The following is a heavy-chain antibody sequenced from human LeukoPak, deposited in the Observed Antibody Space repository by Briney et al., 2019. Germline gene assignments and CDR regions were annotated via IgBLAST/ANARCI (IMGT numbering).Heavy chain of an antibody. CDR1: GFTFSSYS. V-gene: IGHV3-23*01. CDR3: ARGRITMKVVESCYFHY. D-gene: IGHD3-22*01. Sequence: GGSLRLSCAVSGFTFSSYSMSWVRQAPGKGLEWVSTIRDSGSNKYYADSVKGRFTIPRDNSKHTLYLQMNSLRAEDTAVYYFARGRITMKVVESCYFHYWGQGTLVTVSS. J-gene: IGHJ4*02. CDR2: IRDSGSNK.